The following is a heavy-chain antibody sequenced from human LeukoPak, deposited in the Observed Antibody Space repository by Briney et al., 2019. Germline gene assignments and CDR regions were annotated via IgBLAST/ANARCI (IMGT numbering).Heavy chain of an antibody. V-gene: IGHV3-21*06. D-gene: IGHD2-8*02. CDR2: ISSNDVYI. CDR1: VFTFTDYN. CDR3: ARSASGPLDY. J-gene: IGHJ4*02. Sequence: PGGSLRLSCAAPVFTFTDYNLNWVRQAPGKGLEWVSSISSNDVYIYYADSVQGRFTVSRDNARNSLYLQMNSLRVDDTAVYYCARSASGPLDYWGQGTLVTVSS.